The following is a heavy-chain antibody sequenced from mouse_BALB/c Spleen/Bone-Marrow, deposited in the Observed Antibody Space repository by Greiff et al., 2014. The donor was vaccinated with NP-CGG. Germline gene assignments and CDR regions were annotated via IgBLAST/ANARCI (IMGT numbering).Heavy chain of an antibody. Sequence: QVQLQQSGAELARPGASVKLSCKASGYTFTSYWMQWVKQRPGQGLEWIGAIYPGDGDTRYTQKFKGKATLTADKSSSTAYMQLSSLASEDSAVYYCARFYEGAMDYWDQGTSVTVSS. J-gene: IGHJ4*01. V-gene: IGHV1-87*01. CDR2: IYPGDGDT. CDR3: ARFYEGAMDY. D-gene: IGHD2-12*01. CDR1: GYTFTSYW.